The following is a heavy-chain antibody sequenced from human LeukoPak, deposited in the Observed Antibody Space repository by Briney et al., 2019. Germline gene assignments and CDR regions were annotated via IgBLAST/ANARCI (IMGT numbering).Heavy chain of an antibody. Sequence: GGSLRLSCAASGFAFSNFAMHWVRQAPGKGLEWVAVASYEGTIKYYTDSAKGRFTISRDNSNNIISLQMNNLTTEDTATYYCAREKFDSWGQGALVTV. CDR3: AREKFDS. V-gene: IGHV3-30*14. CDR2: ASYEGTIK. CDR1: GFAFSNFA. J-gene: IGHJ5*01.